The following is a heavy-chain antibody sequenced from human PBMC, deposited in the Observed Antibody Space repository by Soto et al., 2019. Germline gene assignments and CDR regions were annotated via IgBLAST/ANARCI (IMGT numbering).Heavy chain of an antibody. CDR1: GGTFSSYA. V-gene: IGHV1-69*13. CDR2: IIPIFGTA. J-gene: IGHJ6*02. CDR3: ARGNYDILTGYSYYYYGMDV. Sequence: GASVRVSCKASGGTFSSYAISWVRQAPGQGLEWMGGIIPIFGTANYAQKFQGRVTITADESTSTAYMELSSLRSEDTAVYYCARGNYDILTGYSYYYYGMDVWGQGTTVTVSS. D-gene: IGHD3-9*01.